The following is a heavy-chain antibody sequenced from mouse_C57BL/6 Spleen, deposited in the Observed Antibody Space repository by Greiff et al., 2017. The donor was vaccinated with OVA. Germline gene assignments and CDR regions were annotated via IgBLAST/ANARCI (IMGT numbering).Heavy chain of an antibody. Sequence: DVMLVESGGGLVKPGGSLKLSCAASGFTFSDYGMHWVRQAPEKGLEWVAYISSGSSTIYYADTVKGRFTISRDNAKNTLFLQMTSLRSEDTAMYYCARGDPYAMDYWGQGTSVTVSS. V-gene: IGHV5-17*01. CDR1: GFTFSDYG. D-gene: IGHD3-3*01. J-gene: IGHJ4*01. CDR2: ISSGSSTI. CDR3: ARGDPYAMDY.